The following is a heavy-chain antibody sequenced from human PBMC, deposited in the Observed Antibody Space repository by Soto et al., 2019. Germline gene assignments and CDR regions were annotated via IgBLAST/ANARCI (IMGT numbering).Heavy chain of an antibody. Sequence: SETLSLTCTVSGGSVSSGSYYWSWIRQPPGKGLEWIGYIYYSGSTNYNPSLKSRVTISVDTSKNQFSLKLSSVTAADTAVYYCAGGGGDAYGDYLYFDYWGQGTLVTVSS. J-gene: IGHJ4*02. CDR1: GGSVSSGSYY. D-gene: IGHD4-17*01. CDR2: IYYSGST. CDR3: AGGGGDAYGDYLYFDY. V-gene: IGHV4-61*01.